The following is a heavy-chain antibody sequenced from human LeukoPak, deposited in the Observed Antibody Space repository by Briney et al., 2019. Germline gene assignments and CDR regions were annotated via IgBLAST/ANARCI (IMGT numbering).Heavy chain of an antibody. CDR1: GDSISSRNYY. D-gene: IGHD4-11*01. CDR2: IYYSGST. Sequence: PSETLSLTCTVSGDSISSRNYYWGWIRQPPGKGLEWIGSIYYSGSTYYNPSLRSRVTISVDTSKNQFPLKLSSVTAADTAVYYCARRRKTTGFDLWGRGTLVTVSS. V-gene: IGHV4-39*01. CDR3: ARRRKTTGFDL. J-gene: IGHJ2*01.